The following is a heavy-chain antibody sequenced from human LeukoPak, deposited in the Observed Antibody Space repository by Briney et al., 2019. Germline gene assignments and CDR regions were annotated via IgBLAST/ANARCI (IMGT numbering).Heavy chain of an antibody. V-gene: IGHV1-8*03. D-gene: IGHD3-16*02. J-gene: IGHJ4*02. CDR3: ARSSQATLYDYVWGSYRRVFAY. CDR1: GYTFTSYD. Sequence: ASVKVSCKASGYTFTSYDINWVRQATGQGLEWLGWMNPNSGNTGYAQKFQGRVTITRNTSISTAYMELSSLRSEDTAVYYCARSSQATLYDYVWGSYRRVFAYWGQGTLVTVSS. CDR2: MNPNSGNT.